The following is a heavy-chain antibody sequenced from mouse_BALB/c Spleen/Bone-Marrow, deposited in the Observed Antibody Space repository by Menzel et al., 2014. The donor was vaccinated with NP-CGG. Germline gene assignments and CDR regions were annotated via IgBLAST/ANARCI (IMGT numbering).Heavy chain of an antibody. CDR3: AREYYDNSFAY. J-gene: IGHJ3*01. Sequence: DLVKPGASVKLSCKASGYTFTNYWINWIKQRPGQGLEWIGRTAPGSGNTYYNEMFKGKATLTVDTSSSTAYMQLSSQSSEDSAVYFCAREYYDNSFAYWGQGTLVTVSA. D-gene: IGHD2-1*01. CDR2: TAPGSGNT. V-gene: IGHV1S41*01. CDR1: GYTFTNYW.